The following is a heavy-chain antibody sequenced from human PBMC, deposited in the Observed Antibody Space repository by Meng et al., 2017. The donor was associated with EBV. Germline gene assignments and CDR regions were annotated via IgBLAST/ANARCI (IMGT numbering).Heavy chain of an antibody. CDR3: ATGFYYYDSSGYYHDDY. CDR1: GFTFSRYG. CDR2: VSSRSTYI. D-gene: IGHD3-22*01. Sequence: EVQLVESGGXLVKPGGSLRLSCAASGFTFSRYGMNWVRQAPGKGLEWVSSVSSRSTYIHYADSVKGRFTISRDNAKNSLYLQMNSLRPEDTAVYYCATGFYYYDSSGYYHDDYWGQGILVTVSS. J-gene: IGHJ4*02. V-gene: IGHV3-21*02.